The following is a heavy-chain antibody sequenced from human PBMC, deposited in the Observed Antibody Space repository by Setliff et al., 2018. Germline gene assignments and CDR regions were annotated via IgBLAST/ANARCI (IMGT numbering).Heavy chain of an antibody. CDR3: ARAFIVAPTLFFRRRKGNYIDV. D-gene: IGHD2-21*01. Sequence: ASVKVSCKASGYPFTSYDMHWLRLTSGQGLEWMGWLNPSSGDTGFAPKFQGRVTVTRDTSVSTAYMELRSLTSEDTAVYYCARAFIVAPTLFFRRRKGNYIDVWGNGTTVTVSS. V-gene: IGHV1-8*01. J-gene: IGHJ6*03. CDR2: LNPSSGDT. CDR1: GYPFTSYD.